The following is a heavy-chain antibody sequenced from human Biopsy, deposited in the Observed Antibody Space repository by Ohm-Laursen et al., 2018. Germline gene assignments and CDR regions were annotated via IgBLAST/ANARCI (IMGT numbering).Heavy chain of an antibody. D-gene: IGHD3-10*01. CDR1: GDSISSGVYY. Sequence: TLSLTCTVPGDSISSGVYYWNWFRQHPEKGLEWIGYISSGGYRKYTPSLQSLITISMDTSRNQFSLRLNSVTSADTAVYYCARAPYVSGSFGWFDPWGQGIVVTVSS. CDR3: ARAPYVSGSFGWFDP. V-gene: IGHV4-31*01. CDR2: ISSGGYR. J-gene: IGHJ5*02.